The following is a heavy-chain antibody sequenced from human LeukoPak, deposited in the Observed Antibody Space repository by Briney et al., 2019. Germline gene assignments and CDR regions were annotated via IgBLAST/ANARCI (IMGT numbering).Heavy chain of an antibody. V-gene: IGHV1-18*01. J-gene: IGHJ5*02. CDR3: ASGPLGEMATPGWFDP. D-gene: IGHD5-24*01. CDR2: ISAYNGNT. CDR1: GYTFTSYG. Sequence: GASVKVSCKASGYTFTSYGISWVRQAPGQGLECMGWISAYNGNTNYAQKLQGRVTITTDTSTRTAYMDLRSLRSDDTAVYYCASGPLGEMATPGWFDPWGQGTLVTVSS.